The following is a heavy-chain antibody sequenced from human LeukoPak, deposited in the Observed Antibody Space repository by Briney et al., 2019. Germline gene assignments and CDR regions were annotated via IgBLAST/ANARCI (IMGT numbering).Heavy chain of an antibody. J-gene: IGHJ6*02. Sequence: TGGSLRLSCAASGFTFSSYSMNWVRQAPGKGLEWVSYISSSSSTIYYADSVKGRFTISRDNAKNSLYLQMNSLRAEDTAVYYCARGAAGTPENYGMDVWGQGTTVTASS. CDR3: ARGAAGTPENYGMDV. CDR1: GFTFSSYS. CDR2: ISSSSSTI. D-gene: IGHD6-13*01. V-gene: IGHV3-48*01.